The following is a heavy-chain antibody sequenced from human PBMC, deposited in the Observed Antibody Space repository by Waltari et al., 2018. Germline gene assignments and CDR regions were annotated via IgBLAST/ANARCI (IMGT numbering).Heavy chain of an antibody. CDR2: ISSSSSTI. V-gene: IGHV3-48*01. D-gene: IGHD6-19*01. J-gene: IGHJ6*02. Sequence: EVQLVESVGGLVQPGGSLRLSCAASGFTFSSYSMNWVRQAPGKGLEWVSYISSSSSTIYYADAVKGRFTISRDNAKNSLYLQMNSLRAEDTAVYYCASEQWLPTWYYYYGMDVWGQGTTVTVSS. CDR1: GFTFSSYS. CDR3: ASEQWLPTWYYYYGMDV.